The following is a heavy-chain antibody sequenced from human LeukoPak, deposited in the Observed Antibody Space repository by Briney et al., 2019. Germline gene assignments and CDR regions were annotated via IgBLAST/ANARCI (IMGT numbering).Heavy chain of an antibody. V-gene: IGHV3-23*01. D-gene: IGHD3-22*01. Sequence: PGGSLRLSCVDSGFTFNNYVMSWVRPAPGKGLEWVSGIFGSTGSTGSTYYADSVKGRVTISRDNSRNTVYLQMNSLRAEDTAVYYCAKDRTYYSDVSAYYFSPTLHHYWGQGILVTVSS. J-gene: IGHJ4*02. CDR3: AKDRTYYSDVSAYYFSPTLHHY. CDR2: IFGSTGSTGST. CDR1: GFTFNNYV.